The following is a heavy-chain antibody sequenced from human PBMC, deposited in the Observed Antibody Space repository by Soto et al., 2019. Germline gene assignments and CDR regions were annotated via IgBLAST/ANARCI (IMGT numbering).Heavy chain of an antibody. CDR3: ARPLTIFGVVIGAFDI. CDR1: GFTFDDYA. V-gene: IGHV3-9*01. Sequence: SLRLSCAASGFTFDDYAMHWVRQAPGKGLEWVSGISWNSGSIGYADSVKGRFTISRDNAKNSLYLQMNSLRAEDTALYYCARPLTIFGVVIGAFDIWGQGTMVTVSS. J-gene: IGHJ3*02. D-gene: IGHD3-3*01. CDR2: ISWNSGSI.